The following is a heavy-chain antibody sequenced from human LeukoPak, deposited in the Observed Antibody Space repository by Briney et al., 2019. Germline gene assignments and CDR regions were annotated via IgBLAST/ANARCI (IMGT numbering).Heavy chain of an antibody. CDR3: AREAGYSSSWTAGFYYYYGMDV. CDR1: GFTVSSNY. J-gene: IGHJ6*02. CDR2: IYSGGST. D-gene: IGHD6-13*01. V-gene: IGHV3-53*01. Sequence: GGSLRLSCAASGFTVSSNYMSWVRQAPGKGLEWVSVIYSGGSTYYADSVKGRFTISRDNAKNSLYLQMNSLRDEDTAVYYCAREAGYSSSWTAGFYYYYGMDVWGQGTTVTVSS.